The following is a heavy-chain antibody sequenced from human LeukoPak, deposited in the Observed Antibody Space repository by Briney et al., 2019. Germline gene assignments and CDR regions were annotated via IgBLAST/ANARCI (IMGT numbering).Heavy chain of an antibody. D-gene: IGHD2-15*01. CDR1: GFTFSSYG. Sequence: GGSLRLSCAASGFTFSSYGMHWVRQAPGKGLEWVAVIWYDGSNKYYADSVKGRFTISRDNSKNTLYLQMNSLRAEDTAVYYCVTAVVALSSRAFDIWGQGTMVTVSS. V-gene: IGHV3-33*01. J-gene: IGHJ3*02. CDR2: IWYDGSNK. CDR3: VTAVVALSSRAFDI.